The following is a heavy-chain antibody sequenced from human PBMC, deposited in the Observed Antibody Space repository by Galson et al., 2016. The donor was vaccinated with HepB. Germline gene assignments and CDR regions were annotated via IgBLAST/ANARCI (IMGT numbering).Heavy chain of an antibody. V-gene: IGHV3-7*03. CDR1: GFTFSSYW. J-gene: IGHJ4*02. CDR3: AKGTTLQVHFGYFDH. Sequence: SLRLSCAASGFTFSSYWMSWVRQAPGKGLEWVANIKQDGSEKYYVDSVKGRFTISRDNSKNTLYLQMNSLRVDDTAVYYCAKGTTLQVHFGYFDHWGQGTLVTVSS. D-gene: IGHD1/OR15-1a*01. CDR2: IKQDGSEK.